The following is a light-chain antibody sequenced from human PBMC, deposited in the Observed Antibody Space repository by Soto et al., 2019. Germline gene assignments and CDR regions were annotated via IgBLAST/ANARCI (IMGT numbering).Light chain of an antibody. Sequence: QSALTQPAXVSGSPXXXXTISXXGTSXDVGGYNYVSWYQQYPGKAPKXMXXXVSNRPSGVSNRFSGSKSGXTASLTISGLQAEDEADYYCSSYTSTSTYVLXXGGTKLTVL. CDR1: SXDVGGYNY. V-gene: IGLV2-14*01. CDR2: XVS. CDR3: SSYTSTSTYVL. J-gene: IGLJ2*01.